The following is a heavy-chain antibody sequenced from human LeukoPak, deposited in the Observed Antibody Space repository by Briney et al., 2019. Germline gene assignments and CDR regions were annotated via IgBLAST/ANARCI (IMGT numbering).Heavy chain of an antibody. Sequence: SETLSLACTVSGGSISSSSYYWSWIRQSPGKGLEWIGYIYYTETSYNPSLKSRVTISADTSKNQFSLKLSSVTAADTAVYYCARSRETYYYDSSGSPFDYWGQGTLVTVSS. V-gene: IGHV4-61*01. CDR3: ARSRETYYYDSSGSPFDY. CDR2: IYYTET. D-gene: IGHD3-22*01. CDR1: GGSISSSSYY. J-gene: IGHJ4*02.